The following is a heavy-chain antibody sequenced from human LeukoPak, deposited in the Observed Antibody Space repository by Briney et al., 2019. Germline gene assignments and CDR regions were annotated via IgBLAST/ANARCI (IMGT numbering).Heavy chain of an antibody. CDR3: AKAPYYPNAFDI. D-gene: IGHD1-26*01. Sequence: SETMSLTCTVSGGSISSTIYYWGWIRQPPGKGLEWIGNVYYIGITYYNPSLKSRVTISVDTSKNQFSLKLSSVTAADTAVYYCAKAPYYPNAFDIWGQGTMVTVSS. V-gene: IGHV4-39*07. J-gene: IGHJ3*02. CDR1: GGSISSTIYY. CDR2: VYYIGIT.